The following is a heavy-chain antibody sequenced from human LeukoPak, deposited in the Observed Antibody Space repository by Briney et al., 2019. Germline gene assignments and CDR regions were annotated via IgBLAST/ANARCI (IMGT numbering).Heavy chain of an antibody. V-gene: IGHV3-21*01. CDR2: ISSSSSYI. CDR3: ARGLITIFGVATPPNYYYMDV. J-gene: IGHJ6*03. D-gene: IGHD3-3*01. Sequence: PGGSLRLSCAASGFSLSSSGMHWVRQAPGKGLEWVSSISSSSSYIYYADSVKGRFTISRDNAKNSLYLQMNSLRAEDTAVYYCARGLITIFGVATPPNYYYMDVWGKGTTVTVSS. CDR1: GFSLSSSG.